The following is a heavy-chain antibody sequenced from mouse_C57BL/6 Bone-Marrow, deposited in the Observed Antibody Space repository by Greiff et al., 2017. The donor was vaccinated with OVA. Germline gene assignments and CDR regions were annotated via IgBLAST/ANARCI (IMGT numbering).Heavy chain of an antibody. Sequence: EVKVVESGGGLVQPGGSLKLSCAASGFTFSDYYMYWVRQTPEKRLEWVAYISNGGGSTYYPDTVKGRFTISRDNAKNTLYLQMSRLKSEDTAMYYCVTYRGFAYWGQGTLVTVSA. V-gene: IGHV5-12*01. CDR1: GFTFSDYY. J-gene: IGHJ3*01. D-gene: IGHD2-14*01. CDR3: VTYRGFAY. CDR2: ISNGGGST.